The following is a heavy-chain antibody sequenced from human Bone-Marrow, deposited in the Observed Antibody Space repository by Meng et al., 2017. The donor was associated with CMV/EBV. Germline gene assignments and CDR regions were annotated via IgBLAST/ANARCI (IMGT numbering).Heavy chain of an antibody. Sequence: GESLKISCAASGLTVSSNYMSWVRQAPGKGLEWVAFIRYDGGKKEYVDSVKGRFTISRDNSKNTVNLQMNSLRAEDTAVYYCTKDSGRGGHLWFRGVNYWVQGTVVTVSS. CDR2: IRYDGGKK. J-gene: IGHJ4*02. V-gene: IGHV3-30*02. D-gene: IGHD3-10*01. CDR3: TKDSGRGGHLWFRGVNY. CDR1: GLTVSSNY.